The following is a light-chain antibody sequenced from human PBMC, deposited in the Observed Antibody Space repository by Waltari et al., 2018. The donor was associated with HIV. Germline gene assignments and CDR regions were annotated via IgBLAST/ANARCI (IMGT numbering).Light chain of an antibody. CDR1: QSVSSY. V-gene: IGKV3-11*01. CDR2: DAS. J-gene: IGKJ5*01. Sequence: EIVLTQSPAPLSLSPGERATLPCRASQSVSSYLAWYQPKPGQAPRLLIYDASNRATGIPARFSGSGSGTDFTLTISSLESEDFAVYYCQQRSNWPQITFGQGTRLEIK. CDR3: QQRSNWPQIT.